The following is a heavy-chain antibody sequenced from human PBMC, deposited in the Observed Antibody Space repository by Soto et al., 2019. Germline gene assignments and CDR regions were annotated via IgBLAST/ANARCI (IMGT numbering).Heavy chain of an antibody. CDR2: ISSSGSTI. CDR3: ARDRTPVVGAMNYYYYYGMDV. V-gene: IGHV3-48*03. J-gene: IGHJ6*02. Sequence: PGGSLRLSCAASGFTFSSYEMNWVRQAPGKGLEWVSYISSSGSTIYYADSVKGRFTISRDNAKSSLYLQMNSLRAEDTAVYYCARDRTPVVGAMNYYYYYGMDVCGQGTTVTVYS. D-gene: IGHD1-26*01. CDR1: GFTFSSYE.